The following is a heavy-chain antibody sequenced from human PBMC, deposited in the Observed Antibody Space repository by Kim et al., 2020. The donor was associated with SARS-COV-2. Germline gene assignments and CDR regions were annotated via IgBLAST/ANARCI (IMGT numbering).Heavy chain of an antibody. D-gene: IGHD2-2*01. CDR3: ARIGYCSSTSCPSPYYYGMDV. J-gene: IGHJ6*02. CDR1: GGSFSGYY. Sequence: SETLSLTCAVYGGSFSGYYWSWIRQPPGKGLEWIGEINHSGSTNYNPSLKSRVTISVDTSKNQFSLKLSSVTAADTAVYYCARIGYCSSTSCPSPYYYGMDVWGQGTTVTVSS. V-gene: IGHV4-34*01. CDR2: INHSGST.